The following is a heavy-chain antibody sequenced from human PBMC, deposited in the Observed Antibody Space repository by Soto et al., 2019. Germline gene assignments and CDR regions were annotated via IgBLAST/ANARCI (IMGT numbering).Heavy chain of an antibody. CDR2: ISSSSSYI. D-gene: IGHD5-12*01. CDR1: GFTFSSYS. CDR3: ARDRGDGYNFGAFDI. V-gene: IGHV3-21*01. Sequence: VQLVESGGGVVQPGRSLRLSCAASGFTFSSYSMNWVRQAPGKGLEWVSSISSSSSYIYYADSVKGRFTISRDNAKNSLYLQMNSLRAEDTAVYYCARDRGDGYNFGAFDIWGQGTMVTVSS. J-gene: IGHJ3*02.